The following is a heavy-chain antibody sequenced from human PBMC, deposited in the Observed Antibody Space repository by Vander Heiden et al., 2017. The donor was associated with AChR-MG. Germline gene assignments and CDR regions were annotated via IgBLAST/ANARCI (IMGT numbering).Heavy chain of an antibody. Sequence: EVQLVESGGGLVQPGGSLRLSCAASGFTFSSTWMHWVRQAPGKGLVWVSRINSDGSSTSYADSVKGRFTIARDNAKNTLYLQMNSLRAEDTAVYYCARFSSGWSFARVAYYYYGMDVWGQGTTVTVSS. D-gene: IGHD6-19*01. CDR3: ARFSSGWSFARVAYYYYGMDV. J-gene: IGHJ6*02. CDR1: GFTFSSTW. CDR2: INSDGSST. V-gene: IGHV3-74*01.